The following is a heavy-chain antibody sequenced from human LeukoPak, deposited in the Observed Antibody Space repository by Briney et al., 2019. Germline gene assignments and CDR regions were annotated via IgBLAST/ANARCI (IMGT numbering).Heavy chain of an antibody. CDR3: VRYPAFYYFDY. D-gene: IGHD3-3*01. Sequence: GGSLRLSCAASGFTFSSYWMSWVRQAPGKGLEWVANIKLDGSEKYYVDSVKGRFTISRDNAKDSLYLQMNSLRAEDTAVYYYVRYPAFYYFDYWGQGTLVTVSS. V-gene: IGHV3-7*01. CDR1: GFTFSSYW. J-gene: IGHJ4*02. CDR2: IKLDGSEK.